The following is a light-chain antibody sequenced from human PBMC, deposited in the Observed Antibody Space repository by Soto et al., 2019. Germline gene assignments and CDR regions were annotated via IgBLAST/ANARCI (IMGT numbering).Light chain of an antibody. CDR2: GAS. Sequence: ETVLTQSPGTLSLSPGERVTLSCRASQSVCSRCLAWYQQKPGQSPRLLIYGASTRATGIPDRFSGSGSGTDFTLTISRLEPEDFAVYYCQHYGTTPWTFGQGTEVGIK. J-gene: IGKJ1*01. V-gene: IGKV3-20*01. CDR1: QSVCSRC. CDR3: QHYGTTPWT.